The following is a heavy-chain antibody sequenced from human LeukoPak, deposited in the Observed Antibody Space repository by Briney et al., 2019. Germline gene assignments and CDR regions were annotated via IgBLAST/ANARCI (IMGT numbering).Heavy chain of an antibody. CDR2: IYYSGST. CDR1: GGSISSYY. CDR3: ARGEDAFDI. Sequence: PSETLSLTCIVSGGSISSYYWSWIRQSPGKGLERIGYIYYSGSTNYNPSLKSRVTISVDTSKKQFSLKLSSVTAADTAVYYCARGEDAFDIWGQGTMVTVSS. D-gene: IGHD3-10*01. J-gene: IGHJ3*02. V-gene: IGHV4-59*08.